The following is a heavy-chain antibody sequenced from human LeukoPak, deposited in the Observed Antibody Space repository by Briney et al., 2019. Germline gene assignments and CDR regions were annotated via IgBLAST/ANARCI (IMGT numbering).Heavy chain of an antibody. J-gene: IGHJ3*02. CDR1: GGSISSSSYY. V-gene: IGHV4-39*01. CDR2: IYYSGST. Sequence: SETLSLTRTVSGGSISSSSYYWGWIRQPPGKGLEWIGSIYYSGSTYYNPSLKSRVTISVDTSKNQFSLKLSSVTAADTAVYYCARSSPGWYCSSTSCYSSAFDIWGQGTMVTVSS. CDR3: ARSSPGWYCSSTSCYSSAFDI. D-gene: IGHD2-2*01.